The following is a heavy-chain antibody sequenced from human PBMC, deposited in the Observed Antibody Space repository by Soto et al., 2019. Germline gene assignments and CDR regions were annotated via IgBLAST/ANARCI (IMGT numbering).Heavy chain of an antibody. J-gene: IGHJ2*01. V-gene: IGHV4-34*01. CDR2: INHSGST. CDR1: GGSFSGYY. D-gene: IGHD6-19*01. Sequence: SETLSLTCAVYGGSFSGYYWSWFRQPPGKGLEWIGEINHSGSTNYNPSLKSRVTISVDTSKNQFSLKLSSVTAADTAVYYCAREGVQWLAPPWYFDLWGRGTLVTVS. CDR3: AREGVQWLAPPWYFDL.